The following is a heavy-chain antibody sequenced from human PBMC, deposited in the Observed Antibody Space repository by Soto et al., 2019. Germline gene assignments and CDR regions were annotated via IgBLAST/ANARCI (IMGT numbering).Heavy chain of an antibody. J-gene: IGHJ4*02. D-gene: IGHD3-16*01. V-gene: IGHV1-2*04. CDR2: INPNSGGT. CDR1: GYTFTSYA. Sequence: GASVKVSCKASGYTFTSYAMHWVRQAPGQRLEWMGWINPNSGGTNYAQKFQGWVTMTRDTSISTAYMELSRLRSDDTAVYYCARGPGGRITPTYYFDYWGQGTLVTVSS. CDR3: ARGPGGRITPTYYFDY.